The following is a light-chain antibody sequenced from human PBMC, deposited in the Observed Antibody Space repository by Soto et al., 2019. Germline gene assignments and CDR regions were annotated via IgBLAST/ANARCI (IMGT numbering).Light chain of an antibody. CDR2: GAS. V-gene: IGKV3-20*01. CDR3: QQEGRAPTWK. J-gene: IGKJ1*01. CDR1: QSVSSNY. Sequence: DSVWTQSPGTLSLYQGERATLSCRASQSVSSNYLAWYQQKPGQAPRLLIYGASTRATGIPDRFSGSGSGTDFTLTISRREPEDSAVYYCQQEGRAPTWKFGQGTKV.